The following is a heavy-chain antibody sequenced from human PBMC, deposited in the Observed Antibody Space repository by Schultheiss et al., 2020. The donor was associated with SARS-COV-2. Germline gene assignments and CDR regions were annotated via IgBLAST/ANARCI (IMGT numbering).Heavy chain of an antibody. Sequence: ASVKVSCKASGYTFTGYYMHWVRQAPGQGLEWMGWINPNSGGTNYAQKFQGWVTMTRDTSISTAYMELSRLRSDDTAVYYCARARTTQDYYYYYGMDVWGQGTTVTVSS. V-gene: IGHV1-2*04. J-gene: IGHJ6*02. CDR2: INPNSGGT. CDR3: ARARTTQDYYYYYGMDV. D-gene: IGHD1-7*01. CDR1: GYTFTGYY.